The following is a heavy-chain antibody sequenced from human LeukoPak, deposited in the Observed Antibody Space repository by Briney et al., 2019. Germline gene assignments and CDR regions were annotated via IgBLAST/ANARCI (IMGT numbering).Heavy chain of an antibody. J-gene: IGHJ4*02. V-gene: IGHV1-2*02. D-gene: IGHD1-14*01. CDR2: INPNSGGT. CDR1: GYTFTGYY. Sequence: GASVKVSCKASGYTFTGYYIHWVRQAPGQGLEWMGWINPNSGGTNYAQKFQGRVTMTRDRSINTAYMDLRSLTYDDTAVYYCATTTAFWGPGTPVTVSS. CDR3: ATTTAF.